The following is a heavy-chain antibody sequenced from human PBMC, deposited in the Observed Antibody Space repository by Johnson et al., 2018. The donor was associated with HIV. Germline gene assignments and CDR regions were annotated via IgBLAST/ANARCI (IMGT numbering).Heavy chain of an antibody. D-gene: IGHD5-24*01. J-gene: IGHJ3*02. V-gene: IGHV3-30*03. CDR3: AREKGMTTIRDAFDI. CDR2: ISADGSND. Sequence: QVKLVESGGGVVQPGGSLRLSCAASGFTFSSYGMHWVRQAPGKGLEWVAVISADGSNDFYADSGKGRCTISRDNSKNTLYLQMNSLRPEDTAVYFCAREKGMTTIRDAFDIWGQGTMVTVSS. CDR1: GFTFSSYG.